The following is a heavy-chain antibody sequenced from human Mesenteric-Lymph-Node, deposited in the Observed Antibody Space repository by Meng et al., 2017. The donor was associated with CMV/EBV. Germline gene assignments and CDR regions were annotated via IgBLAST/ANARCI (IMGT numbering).Heavy chain of an antibody. D-gene: IGHD3-22*01. CDR3: ARMLSGYLLHLYYFDY. Sequence: GSLRLSCTVSGSSISSGYYWGWIRQPPGKGLEWIGSMFHRGSTYYNPSLKSRVTISVDTSGNQFFLKLSSVTAADTAVYYCARMLSGYLLHLYYFDYWGQGTLVTVSS. CDR1: GSSISSGYY. CDR2: MFHRGST. V-gene: IGHV4-38-2*02. J-gene: IGHJ4*02.